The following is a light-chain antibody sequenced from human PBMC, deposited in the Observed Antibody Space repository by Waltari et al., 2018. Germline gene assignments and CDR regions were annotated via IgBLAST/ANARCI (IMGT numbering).Light chain of an antibody. CDR1: QNIGNS. CDR2: GSS. Sequence: EIVLTQSPGTLSLFPGEWATLPCRASQNIGNSLAWYQPKPGQGPRLLIYGSSTRATGIPDRFRGSGSGTDFSLTISRLEPEDFAVFYCQQYATSPPTFGPGTRLD. CDR3: QQYATSPPT. V-gene: IGKV3-20*01. J-gene: IGKJ3*01.